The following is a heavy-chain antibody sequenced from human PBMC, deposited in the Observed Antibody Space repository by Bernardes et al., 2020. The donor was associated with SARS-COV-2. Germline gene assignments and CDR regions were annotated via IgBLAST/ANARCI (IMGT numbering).Heavy chain of an antibody. CDR2: IYYSGST. J-gene: IGHJ4*02. V-gene: IGHV4-59*01. D-gene: IGHD2-2*01. Sequence: SETLSLTCTVSGGSISSYYWSWIRQPPGKGLEWIGYIYYSGSTNYNPSLKSRVTISVDTSKNQFSLKLSSVTAADTAVYYCARSGYCSSTSCYDSPFDYWGQGTLVTVSS. CDR3: ARSGYCSSTSCYDSPFDY. CDR1: GGSISSYY.